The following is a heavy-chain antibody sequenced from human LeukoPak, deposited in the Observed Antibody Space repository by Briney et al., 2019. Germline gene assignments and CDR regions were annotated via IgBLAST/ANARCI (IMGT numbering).Heavy chain of an antibody. CDR3: ARGKGRGRPTPGDYYGMDV. D-gene: IGHD4-17*01. CDR1: GFTFSSYA. CDR2: ISYDGSNK. V-gene: IGHV3-30-3*01. J-gene: IGHJ6*02. Sequence: PGGSLRLSCAASGFTFSSYAMHWVRQAPGKGLEWVAVISYDGSNKYYADSVKGRFTTSRDNSKNTLYLEMNSLRAEDTAVYYCARGKGRGRPTPGDYYGMDVWGQGTTVTVSS.